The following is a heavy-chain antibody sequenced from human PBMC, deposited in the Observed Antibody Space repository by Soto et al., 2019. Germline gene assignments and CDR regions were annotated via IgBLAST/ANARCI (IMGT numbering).Heavy chain of an antibody. CDR1: GFTFSNYA. CDR3: ARGGDFWSGIDY. D-gene: IGHD3-3*01. V-gene: IGHV3-30*04. Sequence: GGSLRLSCAASGFTFSNYAIHRVRQAPGKGLEWVAVISYDGRNKCYADSVKGRFTISRDNSKNTLYLQMSSLRAEDTAVYYCARGGDFWSGIDYWGQGTLVNGSS. CDR2: ISYDGRNK. J-gene: IGHJ4*02.